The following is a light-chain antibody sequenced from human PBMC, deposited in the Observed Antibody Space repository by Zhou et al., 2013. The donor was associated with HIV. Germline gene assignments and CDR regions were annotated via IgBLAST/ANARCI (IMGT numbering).Light chain of an antibody. Sequence: DVVMTQSPLSLPVTLGQPASISCRSSQSLVHGDGNTYLNWFQQRPGQSPRRLIYEVSKRDSGVPDRFSGSGSGTDFKLKISRVEAEDVGVYYCMQATQFSWTFGQGTKVEIK. V-gene: IGKV2-30*02. CDR2: EVS. CDR3: MQATQFSWT. J-gene: IGKJ1*01. CDR1: QSLVHGDGNTY.